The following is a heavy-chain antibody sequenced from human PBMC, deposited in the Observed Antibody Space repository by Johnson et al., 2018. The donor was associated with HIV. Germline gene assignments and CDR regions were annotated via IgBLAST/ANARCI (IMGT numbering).Heavy chain of an antibody. CDR2: IYSGGST. CDR3: ARDSAGIVGGTEGFDM. J-gene: IGHJ3*02. V-gene: IGHV3-66*01. D-gene: IGHD1-26*01. Sequence: MQLVESGGGLVQPGGSLRLSCGASGFTFSRYWMHWVRQVPGKGLVWVSVIYSGGSTYYADSVKGRFTISRDNSKNTLYVQMNSLRAEDTAVYYCARDSAGIVGGTEGFDMWGQGTTVTVSS. CDR1: GFTFSRYW.